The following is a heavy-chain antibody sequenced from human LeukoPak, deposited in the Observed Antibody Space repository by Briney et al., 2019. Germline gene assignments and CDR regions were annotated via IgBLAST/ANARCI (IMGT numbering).Heavy chain of an antibody. CDR1: GFTFSSYS. CDR2: ISSSSSYI. V-gene: IGHV3-21*01. D-gene: IGHD3-10*01. CDR3: VRDYGSGSSQYYFDY. Sequence: GGSLRLSCAASGFTFSSYSMNWVRQAPGKGLEWVSSISSSSSYIYYADSVKGRFTISRDNAKNSLYLQMNSLRAEDTAVYYCVRDYGSGSSQYYFDYWGQGTLVTVSS. J-gene: IGHJ4*02.